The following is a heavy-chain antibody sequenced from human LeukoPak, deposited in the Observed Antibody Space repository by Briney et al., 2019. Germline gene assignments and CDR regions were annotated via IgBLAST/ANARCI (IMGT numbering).Heavy chain of an antibody. CDR3: AKDAGPFGELYPYYFDY. Sequence: HPGGSLRLSCAASGFTFDDYAMHWVRQAPGKGLEWVSGISWNSGSIGYADSVKGRFTISRDNAKNSLYLQMNSLRAEDTALYYCAKDAGPFGELYPYYFDYWGQGTLVTVSS. J-gene: IGHJ4*02. D-gene: IGHD3-10*01. CDR1: GFTFDDYA. CDR2: ISWNSGSI. V-gene: IGHV3-9*01.